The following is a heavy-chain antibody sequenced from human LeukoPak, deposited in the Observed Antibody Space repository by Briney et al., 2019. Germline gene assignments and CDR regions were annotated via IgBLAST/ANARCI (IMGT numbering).Heavy chain of an antibody. CDR2: INHSGST. CDR1: GGSFSGYY. V-gene: IGHV4-34*01. CDR3: WREEDYYDSSGYYSNL. D-gene: IGHD3-22*01. Sequence: SSETLSLTCAVYGGSFSGYYWSWIRQPPGKGLEWVGGINHSGSTNYNTSLKSRGTISVDRSKNQFSLKLRYVTTAETAGLYFWREEDYYDSSGYYSNLWVQGTLVAVSS. J-gene: IGHJ5*02.